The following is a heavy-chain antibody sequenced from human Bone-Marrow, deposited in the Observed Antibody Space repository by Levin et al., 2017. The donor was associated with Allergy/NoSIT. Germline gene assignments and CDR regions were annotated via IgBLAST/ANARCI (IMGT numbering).Heavy chain of an antibody. D-gene: IGHD2-15*01. CDR1: GGTLSLNA. CDR3: ARVRCSSSSCYYFYYYMDV. Sequence: KISCEASGGTLSLNAISWVRQAPGQGLEWMGGIIPLLGTTNYAPKFQGRVTITADKSTNTAYMELNSLRREDTAVFYCARVRCSSSSCYYFYYYMDVWGQGTAVTVSS. J-gene: IGHJ6*03. CDR2: IIPLLGTT. V-gene: IGHV1-69*06.